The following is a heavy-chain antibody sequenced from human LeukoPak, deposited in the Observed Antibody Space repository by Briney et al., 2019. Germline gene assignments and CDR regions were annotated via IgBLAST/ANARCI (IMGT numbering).Heavy chain of an antibody. D-gene: IGHD6-13*01. J-gene: IGHJ4*02. CDR3: ARLYSSSWYMWARVDY. CDR1: GFTFSSYE. Sequence: PGGSLRLSCAASGFTFSSYEMNWVRQAPGKGLEWVSYISSSGSTIYYAGSVKGRFTISRDNAKNSLYLQMNSLRAEDTAVYYCARLYSSSWYMWARVDYWGQGTLVTVSS. V-gene: IGHV3-48*03. CDR2: ISSSGSTI.